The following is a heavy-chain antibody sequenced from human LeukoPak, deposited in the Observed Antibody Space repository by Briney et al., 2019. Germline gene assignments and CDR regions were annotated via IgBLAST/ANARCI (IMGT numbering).Heavy chain of an antibody. CDR3: AKDIHPGLDSGASCCFGY. Sequence: EASVKVSCKTSGYTFSRHGVTWVRQAPGQGLEWMGWVSGYNGNTNYAQNVQGRVTMTTDTSTNTAYMELRSLRSDDTAVYYCAKDIHPGLDSGASCCFGYWGQGTPVTVSS. D-gene: IGHD3-22*01. J-gene: IGHJ4*02. V-gene: IGHV1-18*01. CDR2: VSGYNGNT. CDR1: GYTFSRHG.